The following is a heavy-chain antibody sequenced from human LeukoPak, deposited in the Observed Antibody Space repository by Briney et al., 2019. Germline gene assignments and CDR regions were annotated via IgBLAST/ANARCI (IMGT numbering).Heavy chain of an antibody. J-gene: IGHJ5*02. CDR2: ISGSGGST. CDR1: GFIFSSYA. V-gene: IGHV3-23*01. Sequence: GGSLRLSCAASGFIFSSYAMTWVRQAPGKGLDWVSVISGSGGSTYFADSVKGRFTISRDNSKNTLYLQLSSLRAEDTAVYYCARGVGPFDHWGQGTLVAVSS. CDR3: ARGVGPFDH.